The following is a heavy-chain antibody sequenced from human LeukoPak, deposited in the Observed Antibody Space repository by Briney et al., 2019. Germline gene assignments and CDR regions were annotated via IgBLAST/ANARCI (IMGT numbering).Heavy chain of an antibody. J-gene: IGHJ4*02. CDR3: AKDSDYGGNRYYFDY. Sequence: GRSLRLSCAASGFTFSSYGMHWVRQAPGKGLEWVAVISYDGSNKYYADSVKGRFTISRDNSKNTLYLQMNSLRAEDTAVYYCAKDSDYGGNRYYFDYWGQGTLVTVSS. D-gene: IGHD4-23*01. V-gene: IGHV3-30*18. CDR1: GFTFSSYG. CDR2: ISYDGSNK.